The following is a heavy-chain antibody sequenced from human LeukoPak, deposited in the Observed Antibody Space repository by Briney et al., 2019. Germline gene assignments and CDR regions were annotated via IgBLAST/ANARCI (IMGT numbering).Heavy chain of an antibody. CDR3: AKERSAGWPYDY. CDR2: ISRSGDKT. J-gene: IGHJ4*01. D-gene: IGHD6-19*01. Sequence: GGSLRLSCAASGFTFSTYAMSWVRQAPGKGLEWVSGISRSGDKTYYADSVKGRFTISRDNSRNTLYLQMNSLRVEDTAIYYCAKERSAGWPYDYWGHGTLVTASS. CDR1: GFTFSTYA. V-gene: IGHV3-23*01.